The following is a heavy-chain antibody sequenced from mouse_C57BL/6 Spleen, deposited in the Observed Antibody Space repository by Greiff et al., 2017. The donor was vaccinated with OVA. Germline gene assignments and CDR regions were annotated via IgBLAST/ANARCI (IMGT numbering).Heavy chain of an antibody. V-gene: IGHV1-50*01. D-gene: IGHD1-1*01. Sequence: QVQLQQSGAELVKPGASVKLSCKASGYTFTSYWMQWVKQRPGQGLEWIGEIDPSDSYTNYNQKFKGKATLTVDTSSSTAYMQLSSLTSEDSAVYYCARRGYGSSKAMDYWGQGTSVTVSS. CDR2: IDPSDSYT. J-gene: IGHJ4*01. CDR1: GYTFTSYW. CDR3: ARRGYGSSKAMDY.